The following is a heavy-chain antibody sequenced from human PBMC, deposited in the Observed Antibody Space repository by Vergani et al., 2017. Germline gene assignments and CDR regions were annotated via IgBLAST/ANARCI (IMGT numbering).Heavy chain of an antibody. CDR1: GGTFSSYA. J-gene: IGHJ4*02. V-gene: IGHV1-69*04. CDR3: AREFGTAAGSDDY. Sequence: QVQLVQSGAEVKKPGSSVKVSCKASGGTFSSYAISWVRQAPGQGLEWMGRIIPILGIANYAQKFQGRVTITADKSTSTAYMELSSLRSEDTAVYYCAREFGTAAGSDDYWGQGTLVTVSS. D-gene: IGHD6-19*01. CDR2: IIPILGIA.